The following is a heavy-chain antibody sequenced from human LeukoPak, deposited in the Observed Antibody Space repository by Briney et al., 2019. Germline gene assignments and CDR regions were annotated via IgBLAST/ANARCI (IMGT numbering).Heavy chain of an antibody. CDR3: ARGAPKTPAGYSSGRRGIWAFDI. Sequence: KPSETLSLTSTVSGGSISSYYWSWIRQPPGKGLEWIGYIYYSGSTNYNPSLKSRVTISVDTSKNQFSLKLSSVTAADTAVYYCARGAPKTPAGYSSGRRGIWAFDIWGQGTMVTVSS. V-gene: IGHV4-59*01. CDR2: IYYSGST. J-gene: IGHJ3*02. D-gene: IGHD6-19*01. CDR1: GGSISSYY.